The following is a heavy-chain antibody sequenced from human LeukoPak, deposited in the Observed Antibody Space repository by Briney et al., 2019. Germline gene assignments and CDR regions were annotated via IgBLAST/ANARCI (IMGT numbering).Heavy chain of an antibody. D-gene: IGHD3-10*01. Sequence: GGSLRLSCAASGFTFSGYWMHWVRQAPGKGLVWVSRINSDESDTTYADSVKGRFTISRDNSRNTLYLQMNSLRPEDMAVYYCAKAIWVAATSSWFCLDYWGQGTLVTVSS. J-gene: IGHJ4*02. CDR3: AKAIWVAATSSWFCLDY. CDR2: INSDESDT. CDR1: GFTFSGYW. V-gene: IGHV3-74*01.